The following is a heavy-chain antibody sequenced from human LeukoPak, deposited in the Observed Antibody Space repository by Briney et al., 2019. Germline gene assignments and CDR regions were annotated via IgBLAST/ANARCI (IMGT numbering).Heavy chain of an antibody. CDR3: AKYTSGTYYRGLDQ. Sequence: GGSLRLSCGASGLTVSSYAMSWVRQAPGKGLEWVSTIIGTAGNTYYADSVKGRFTISRDDSKDTVYLQMNSLRAEDTAVYSCAKYTSGTYYRGLDQWGQGTLVTVSS. J-gene: IGHJ4*02. CDR1: GLTVSSYA. D-gene: IGHD3-10*01. V-gene: IGHV3-23*01. CDR2: IIGTAGNT.